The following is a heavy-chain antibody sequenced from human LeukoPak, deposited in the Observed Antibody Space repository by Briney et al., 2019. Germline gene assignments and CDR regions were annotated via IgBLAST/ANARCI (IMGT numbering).Heavy chain of an antibody. CDR1: KFTFSTYW. CDR2: IKEDGSEK. D-gene: IGHD2-21*02. CDR3: VRDGADWYRTAFDI. V-gene: IGHV3-7*01. Sequence: GGSLRLSCIASKFTFSTYWMSWVRQAPGRGPEWVAIIKEDGSEKYYVDSVKGRFTISRDNAQNSLYLQMNSLRADDTAVYYCVRDGADWYRTAFDIWGQGTAVTASS. J-gene: IGHJ3*02.